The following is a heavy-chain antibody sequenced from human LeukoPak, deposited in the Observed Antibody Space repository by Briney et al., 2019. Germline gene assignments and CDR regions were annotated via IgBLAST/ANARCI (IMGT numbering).Heavy chain of an antibody. D-gene: IGHD4-17*01. J-gene: IGHJ4*02. CDR3: AKRRTTVITMDYFDY. V-gene: IGHV3-23*01. CDR2: ISGGVGTP. CDR1: GYTFSSYP. Sequence: GVSQRLFCAASGYTFSSYPIICLRQSRGRGVVWVSCISGGVGTPYYADSVKGRFTISRDNSKSTIYLQMTSLRAEDTAVYYCAKRRTTVITMDYFDYWGQGTLVTVSS.